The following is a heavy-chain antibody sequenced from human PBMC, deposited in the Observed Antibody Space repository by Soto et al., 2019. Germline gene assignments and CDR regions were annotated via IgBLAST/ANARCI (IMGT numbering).Heavy chain of an antibody. D-gene: IGHD4-17*01. Sequence: GGSLRLSCAASGFTFSSYGMHWVRQAPGKGLEWVAVISYDGSNKYYADSVKGRFTISRDNSKNTLYLQMNSLRAEDTAVYYCAKVTTVSSYYYYGMDVWGQGTTVTVS. CDR1: GFTFSSYG. V-gene: IGHV3-30*18. J-gene: IGHJ6*02. CDR2: ISYDGSNK. CDR3: AKVTTVSSYYYYGMDV.